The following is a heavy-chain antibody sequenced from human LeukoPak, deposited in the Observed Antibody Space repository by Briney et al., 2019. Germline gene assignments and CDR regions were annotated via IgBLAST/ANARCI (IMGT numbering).Heavy chain of an antibody. D-gene: IGHD6-13*01. Sequence: GGSLRLSCVVSGFTFRKYWMSWVREAPGKGLEWLADINADGSEKYYVDSVKGRFTISRDNAKNSLYLQMNSLRAEDTAIYYCARDGTERDWGQGTLVTVSS. CDR3: ARDGTERD. J-gene: IGHJ4*02. CDR1: GFTFRKYW. CDR2: INADGSEK. V-gene: IGHV3-7*04.